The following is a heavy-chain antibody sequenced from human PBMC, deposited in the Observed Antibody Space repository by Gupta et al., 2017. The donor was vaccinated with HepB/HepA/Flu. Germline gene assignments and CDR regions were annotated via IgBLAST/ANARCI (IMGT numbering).Heavy chain of an antibody. V-gene: IGHV4-34*01. CDR3: ARGRGLMDSNYKEDYFYYMDV. CDR2: ISHSGST. D-gene: IGHD4-11*01. Sequence: QVQLQQWGAGLLKPSETLSLSCAVYGGSFSGYSWTWIRQPPGKGLHWIGQISHSGSTNYNPSLKSRVTISVDTSKNQISLRLTSVTAADTAVYYCARGRGLMDSNYKEDYFYYMDVWGKGTTGTVSS. CDR1: GGSFSGYS. J-gene: IGHJ6*03.